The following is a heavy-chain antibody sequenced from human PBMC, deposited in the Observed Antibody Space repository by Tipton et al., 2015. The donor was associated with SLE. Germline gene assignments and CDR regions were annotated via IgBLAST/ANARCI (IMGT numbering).Heavy chain of an antibody. CDR2: IQGRENT. D-gene: IGHD3-10*01. V-gene: IGHV4-59*02. CDR1: GVSVTNYY. J-gene: IGHJ4*02. Sequence: TLSLTCTVSGVSVTNYYWSWIRQPPGKRLEWIGFIQGRENTNYNPSLESRVTISVDTSKNQFSLQLTSVTAADTAIYYCARDRAGDTMVGSVGSCFDYWGQGTLVTVSS. CDR3: ARDRAGDTMVGSVGSCFDY.